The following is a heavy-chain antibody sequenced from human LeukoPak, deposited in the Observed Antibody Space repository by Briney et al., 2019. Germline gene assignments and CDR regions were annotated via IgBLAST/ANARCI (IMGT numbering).Heavy chain of an antibody. Sequence: GGSLRLSCAASGFTFSDYYMSWIRQAPGKGLEWVSYISSSSYTNYADSVKGRFTISRDNAKNSLYLQMNSLRAEDTAVYYCAKDWDQLRSGHFGYWGQGTLVTVSS. CDR3: AKDWDQLRSGHFGY. J-gene: IGHJ4*02. CDR1: GFTFSDYY. D-gene: IGHD2-2*01. V-gene: IGHV3-11*05. CDR2: ISSSSYT.